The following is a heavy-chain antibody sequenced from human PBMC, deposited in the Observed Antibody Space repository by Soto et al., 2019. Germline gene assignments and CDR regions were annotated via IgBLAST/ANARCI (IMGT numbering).Heavy chain of an antibody. Sequence: PGESLKISCKISGYRFTSYWIGWVRQTPGKGLEWMGIIYPGDSDTRYSPSLQGQVTISADKSTNTAYLQWSSLKASDTAMYYCARQASDSDSAAYYPFDYWGQGTLVTVSS. CDR3: ARQASDSDSAAYYPFDY. CDR1: GYRFTSYW. CDR2: IYPGDSDT. J-gene: IGHJ4*02. V-gene: IGHV5-51*01. D-gene: IGHD3-22*01.